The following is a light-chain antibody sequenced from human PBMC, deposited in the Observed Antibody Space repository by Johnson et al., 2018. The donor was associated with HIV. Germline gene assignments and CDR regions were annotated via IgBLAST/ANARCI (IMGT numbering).Light chain of an antibody. V-gene: IGLV1-51*01. CDR1: SSNIGNNY. J-gene: IGLJ1*01. Sequence: QSVFTQPPSVSAAPGQKVTISCSGSSSNIGNNYVSWYQQLPGTAPKLLIYDNNKRPSGIPDRFSGSKSGTSATLGITGLQTGDEADYYCGTWDSSLSAGVFGTGTTVIVL. CDR3: GTWDSSLSAGV. CDR2: DNN.